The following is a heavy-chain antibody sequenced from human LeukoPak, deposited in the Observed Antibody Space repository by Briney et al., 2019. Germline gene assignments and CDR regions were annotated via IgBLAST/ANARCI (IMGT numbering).Heavy chain of an antibody. CDR3: ARHRYPYSSGPYYPTQARPRYYYYYYMDV. CDR1: GGSFSGYY. V-gene: IGHV4-34*01. Sequence: PSETLSLTCAVYGGSFSGYYWSWIRQPPGKGLEWIGEINHSGSTNYNPSLKSRVTISVDTSKNQFSLKLSSVTAADTAVYYCARHRYPYSSGPYYPTQARPRYYYYYYMDVWGKGTTVTISS. CDR2: INHSGST. J-gene: IGHJ6*03. D-gene: IGHD6-19*01.